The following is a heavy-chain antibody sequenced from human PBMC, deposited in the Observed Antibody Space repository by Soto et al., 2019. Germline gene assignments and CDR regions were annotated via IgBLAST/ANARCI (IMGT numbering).Heavy chain of an antibody. V-gene: IGHV2-5*01. J-gene: IGHJ4*02. CDR1: GFSLSTSGVG. Sequence: QITLKESGPTLVKPTQTLTLTCTFSGFSLSTSGVGVGWIRQPPGKALEWLALIYWNDDKRYSPSLESRLAITKDTTKNQVAFTMTNMDPVDTATYYCAHRLVGATYDYWGQGTLVTVSS. D-gene: IGHD1-26*01. CDR3: AHRLVGATYDY. CDR2: IYWNDDK.